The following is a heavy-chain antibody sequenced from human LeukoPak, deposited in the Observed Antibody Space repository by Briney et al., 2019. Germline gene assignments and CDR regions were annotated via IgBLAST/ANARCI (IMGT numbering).Heavy chain of an antibody. CDR2: ISGNSVST. D-gene: IGHD6-13*01. Sequence: GGSLRLSCAASGFTFSSYAMSWVRQAPGKGLEWVSGISGNSVSTYYADSVKGRFTISRDNSKNTLFLQMSSLRAEDTAVYYCTRAYSSSWYDFWGQGTLVTVSS. V-gene: IGHV3-23*01. J-gene: IGHJ5*01. CDR1: GFTFSSYA. CDR3: TRAYSSSWYDF.